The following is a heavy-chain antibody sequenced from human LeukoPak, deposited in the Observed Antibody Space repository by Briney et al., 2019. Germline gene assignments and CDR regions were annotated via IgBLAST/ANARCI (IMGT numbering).Heavy chain of an antibody. CDR2: IHYSGST. CDR3: ARKKWVEMAPCYWLFLL. V-gene: IGHV4-31*03. Sequence: SETQTLMCSVSGGPISSGRYHWTWIRQPPGKDLEWNGYIHYSGSTYYNPSLKSRVTMSVDTSKNQFSLKLSSVTAADTAVYYCARKKWVEMAPCYWLFLLWGRSTLVTVSS. CDR1: GGPISSGRYH. J-gene: IGHJ2*01. D-gene: IGHD5-24*01.